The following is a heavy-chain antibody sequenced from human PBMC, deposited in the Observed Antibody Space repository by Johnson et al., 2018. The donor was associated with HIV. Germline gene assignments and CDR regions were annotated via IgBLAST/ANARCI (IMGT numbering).Heavy chain of an antibody. J-gene: IGHJ3*02. Sequence: QMQLVESGGGVVQPGRSLRLCCTASGFTFSRYWMSWVRQAPGKGLEWVAVISYDGSDKYSADSVKGRFTISRDSSKNTLYLQMSSLRAEDKAIYYCEGDQGARGSYFLFGVRYPFDMWGLGTMVTVSS. CDR1: GFTFSRYW. D-gene: IGHD2/OR15-2a*01. CDR2: ISYDGSDK. CDR3: EGDQGARGSYFLFGVRYPFDM. V-gene: IGHV3-30*03.